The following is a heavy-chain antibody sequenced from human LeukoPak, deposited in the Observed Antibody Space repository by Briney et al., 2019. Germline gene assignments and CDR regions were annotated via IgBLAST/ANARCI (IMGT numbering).Heavy chain of an antibody. CDR1: RYIFTSYY. V-gene: IGHV1-2*02. Sequence: GASVKVSCKASRYIFTSYYIHWVRQAPGQGLEWMGWISPNSGGTNYAQKFQDRVTMTGDTSISTAYMELSRLRSDDTAVYYCARDRGSSWYVDYWGQGTLVTVSS. CDR3: ARDRGSSWYVDY. D-gene: IGHD6-13*01. CDR2: ISPNSGGT. J-gene: IGHJ4*02.